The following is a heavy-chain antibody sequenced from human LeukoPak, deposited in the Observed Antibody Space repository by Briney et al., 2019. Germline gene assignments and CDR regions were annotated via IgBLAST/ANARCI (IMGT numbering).Heavy chain of an antibody. CDR1: GFTFSSSG. J-gene: IGHJ4*02. CDR3: AKETRGSYSDY. D-gene: IGHD1-26*01. Sequence: QPGGSLRLSCAGSGFTFSSSGMHWVRQAPGKGLEWVAFIRYDGTSKYYADSVEGRFTISRDNSKNTVYLQMNSLRAEDTAVYYCAKETRGSYSDYWGQGTLVTVSS. V-gene: IGHV3-30*02. CDR2: IRYDGTSK.